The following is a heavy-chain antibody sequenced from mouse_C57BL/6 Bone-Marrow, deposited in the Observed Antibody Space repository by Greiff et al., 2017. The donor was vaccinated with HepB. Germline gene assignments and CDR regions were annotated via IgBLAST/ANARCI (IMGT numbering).Heavy chain of an antibody. CDR2: IWWDDDK. CDR1: GFSLSTFGMG. V-gene: IGHV8-8*01. D-gene: IGHD1-1*01. CDR3: ARTLLYYYGSSPYYYAMDY. J-gene: IGHJ4*01. Sequence: QVTLKESGPGILQPSQTLSLTCSFSGFSLSTFGMGVGWIRQPSGKGLEWLAHIWWDDDKYYNPALKSRLTISKDTSKNQVFLKIANVDTADTATYYCARTLLYYYGSSPYYYAMDYWGQGTSVTVSS.